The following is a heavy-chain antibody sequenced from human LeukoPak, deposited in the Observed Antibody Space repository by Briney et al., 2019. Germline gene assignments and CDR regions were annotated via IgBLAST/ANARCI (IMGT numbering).Heavy chain of an antibody. CDR1: GFTFCRYA. D-gene: IGHD1-26*01. Sequence: PGGSLRLSCAESGFTFCRYAMRSGRQAPGKGLEWVSAISGSGGSTYYADSVKGRFTIPRDNSNNTLYLQMNSLRAEDTAVYYCAKEATTANTGRGVYWGQGTLVTVSS. J-gene: IGHJ4*02. CDR3: AKEATTANTGRGVY. CDR2: ISGSGGST. V-gene: IGHV3-23*01.